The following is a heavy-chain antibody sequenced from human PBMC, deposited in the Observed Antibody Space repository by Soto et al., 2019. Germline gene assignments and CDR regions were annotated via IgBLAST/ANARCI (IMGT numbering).Heavy chain of an antibody. CDR1: GFTFSSYG. V-gene: IGHV3-33*01. D-gene: IGHD4-17*01. CDR3: ARPYGDYVNYYYGMDV. CDR2: IWYDGSNK. J-gene: IGHJ6*02. Sequence: PGGSLILSCAASGFTFSSYGMHWVRQAPGKGLEWVAVIWYDGSNKYYADSVKGRFTISRDNSKNTLYLQMNSLRAEDTAVYYCARPYGDYVNYYYGMDVWGQGTTVTVSS.